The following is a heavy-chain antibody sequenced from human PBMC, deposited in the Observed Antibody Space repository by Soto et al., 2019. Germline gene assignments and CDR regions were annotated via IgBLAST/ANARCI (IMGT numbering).Heavy chain of an antibody. V-gene: IGHV1-18*01. D-gene: IGHD6-19*01. J-gene: IGHJ5*02. CDR3: ARVLGSGNLANWFDP. CDR1: GYGFTSYG. Sequence: QVQLVQSGAEVKKPGASVKVSCKASGYGFTSYGISWVRQVPGQGLEWMGWISAYNGHTTYAQNLNFQGRVTMTTDTPTSTAYMELRSLRSDDTAVYYCARVLGSGNLANWFDPWGQGTLVTVSS. CDR2: ISAYNGHT.